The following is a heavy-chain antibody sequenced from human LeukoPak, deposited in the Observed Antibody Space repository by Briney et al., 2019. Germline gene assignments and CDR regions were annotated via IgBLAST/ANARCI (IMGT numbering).Heavy chain of an antibody. CDR3: ASRGSYSSFDY. D-gene: IGHD1-26*01. V-gene: IGHV3-53*01. CDR2: IYSGSKT. J-gene: IGHJ4*02. CDR1: GFTVSSNY. Sequence: GGSLRLSCAASGFTVSSNYMSWVRQAPGKGLEWVSGIYSGSKTYYAGSVKGRFIISRDNSKNTLYLQMSSLRAEDTAVYYCASRGSYSSFDYWGQGTLVTVSS.